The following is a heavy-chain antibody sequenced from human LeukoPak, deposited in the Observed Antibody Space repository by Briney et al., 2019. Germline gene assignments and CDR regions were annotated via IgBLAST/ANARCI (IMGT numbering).Heavy chain of an antibody. CDR2: IKTSGSS. V-gene: IGHV4-61*02. Sequence: PSETLSLTCTVSGVAIRSGNYWWIWLRQPAGKGLEWIGGIKTSGSSSYNPSLKRRVTLSLDTTSNQFSLRLGAVTAADTAVYYCARVIARGAGEIFPDYWGQGILVTVSS. J-gene: IGHJ4*02. CDR3: ARVIARGAGEIFPDY. CDR1: GVAIRSGNYW. D-gene: IGHD3-10*01.